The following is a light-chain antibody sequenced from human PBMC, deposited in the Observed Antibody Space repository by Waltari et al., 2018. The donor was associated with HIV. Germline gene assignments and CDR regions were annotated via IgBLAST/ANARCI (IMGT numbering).Light chain of an antibody. CDR2: EAS. J-gene: IGKJ3*01. CDR1: QSISRH. V-gene: IGKV1-39*01. Sequence: DIQMTQSPSSLSASVRDSVTISCRASQSISRHVNWYQQTPGEAPKLLINEASTLQRGVPSRFSGSGSGTDFTLTIGNLQPEDFATYYCQESYSPPFTFGPGTKVDLK. CDR3: QESYSPPFT.